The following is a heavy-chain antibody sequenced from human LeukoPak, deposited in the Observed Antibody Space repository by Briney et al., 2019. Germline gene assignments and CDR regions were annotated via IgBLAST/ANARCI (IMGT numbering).Heavy chain of an antibody. V-gene: IGHV3-30*02. CDR3: ANYDRDYSTY. CDR2: IGCDGSNK. CDR1: GFTFSTYG. Sequence: GGPLRLLCTASGFTFSTYGMHWVREAPGKGLEWVAFIGCDGSNKFYADSVEGRFHLSRDNPENTLFLQMKRVSTEDRAVLYCANYDRDYSTYWGQGTLVTVSS. D-gene: IGHD2/OR15-2a*01. J-gene: IGHJ4*02.